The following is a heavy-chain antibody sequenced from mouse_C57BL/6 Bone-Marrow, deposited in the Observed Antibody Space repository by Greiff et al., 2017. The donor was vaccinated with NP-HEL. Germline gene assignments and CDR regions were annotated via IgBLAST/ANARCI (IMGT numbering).Heavy chain of an antibody. CDR2: ISDGGSYT. CDR3: ARLYYYGSSYAGYFDY. CDR1: GFTFSSYA. J-gene: IGHJ2*01. D-gene: IGHD1-1*01. V-gene: IGHV5-4*01. Sequence: EVQRVESGGGLVKPGGSLKLSCAASGFTFSSYAMSWVRQTPEKRLEWVATISDGGSYTYYPDNVKGRFTLSRDNAKNNLYLQMSHLKSEDTAMYYCARLYYYGSSYAGYFDYWGQGTTLTVSS.